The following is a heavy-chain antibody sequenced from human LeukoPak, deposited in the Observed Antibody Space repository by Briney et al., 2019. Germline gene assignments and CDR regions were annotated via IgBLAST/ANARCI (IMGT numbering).Heavy chain of an antibody. CDR2: IAPSGSYT. V-gene: IGHV5-10-1*01. D-gene: IGHD3-22*01. Sequence: GESLKISCKVSGYSFPSYWITWVRQVPGKGLEWMGRIAPSGSYTNYSPSFEGHATMSVEKSITTVYLQWSSLKASDTAMYYCVRQPPGVYDTTQNWFDPWGQGTLVTVSS. J-gene: IGHJ5*02. CDR3: VRQPPGVYDTTQNWFDP. CDR1: GYSFPSYW.